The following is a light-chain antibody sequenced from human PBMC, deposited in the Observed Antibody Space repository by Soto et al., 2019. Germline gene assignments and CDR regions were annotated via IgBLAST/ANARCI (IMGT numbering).Light chain of an antibody. CDR1: SSDVGGYNY. V-gene: IGLV2-8*01. Sequence: QSALTQPPSASGSPGQSVTISCAGTSSDVGGYNYVSWYQQYPGKVPKLMIYEVSERPSGVPDRFSGSKSGNTAFLTVSGLQAEDEADYYCLSYADTAYVFGTGTKATVL. CDR2: EVS. CDR3: LSYADTAYV. J-gene: IGLJ1*01.